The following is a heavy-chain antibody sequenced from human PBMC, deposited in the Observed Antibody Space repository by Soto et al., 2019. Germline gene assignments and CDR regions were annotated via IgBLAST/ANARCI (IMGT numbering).Heavy chain of an antibody. D-gene: IGHD3-16*01. CDR1: GFTFSSYG. V-gene: IGHV3-33*01. Sequence: GGSLRLSCTASGFTFSSYGMHWVRQAPGKGLEWVAVLWSYWSTGTNEYYADSVKGRFTISRDNSKNMLYLQMNSLRGEDTAVYYCARVGGSYYFDHWGQGTLVTVSS. CDR3: ARVGGSYYFDH. J-gene: IGHJ4*02. CDR2: LWSYWSTGTNE.